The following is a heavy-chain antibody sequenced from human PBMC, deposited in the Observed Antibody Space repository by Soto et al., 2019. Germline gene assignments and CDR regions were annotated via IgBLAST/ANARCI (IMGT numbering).Heavy chain of an antibody. V-gene: IGHV1-18*01. Sequence: QVQLVQSGAEVKKPGASVKVSCKASGYTFSTYGISWVRQAPGQGREWMGWIRAYNGDTETNYAQKFQGRVTRTTYPSTSAAYMELRNLRSDDTAVYYCASEAAVMAAAGPDYWGQGTLVTVSS. CDR1: GYTFSTYG. J-gene: IGHJ4*02. CDR3: ASEAAVMAAAGPDY. CDR2: IRAYNGDTET. D-gene: IGHD6-13*01.